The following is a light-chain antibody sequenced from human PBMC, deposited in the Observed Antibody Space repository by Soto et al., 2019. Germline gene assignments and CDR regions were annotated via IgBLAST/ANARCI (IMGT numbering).Light chain of an antibody. V-gene: IGLV2-14*01. CDR3: SSYTSIITLYV. Sequence: QSVLTQPASVSGSPGQSITISCTGTSSDVGGYNYVSWYQQHPGKAPKLMIYEVSNRPSGVSNRFSGSKSGNTASLTISGLQAEDEADYYCSSYTSIITLYVFGSGTTVTVL. CDR2: EVS. CDR1: SSDVGGYNY. J-gene: IGLJ1*01.